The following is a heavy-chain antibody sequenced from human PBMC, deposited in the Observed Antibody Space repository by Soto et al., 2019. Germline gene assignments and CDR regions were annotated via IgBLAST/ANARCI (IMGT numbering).Heavy chain of an antibody. Sequence: GGSLRLSCASSGFPFGENSISWVRQAPGKGLEWVSGISDSGATTYYADSVRGRFTISRDNSKNTLYLQMKSLRAEDSASYYCAKEDTSSGSLDYWGQGALVTVSS. CDR2: ISDSGATT. CDR1: GFPFGENS. CDR3: AKEDTSSGSLDY. D-gene: IGHD6-19*01. V-gene: IGHV3-23*01. J-gene: IGHJ4*02.